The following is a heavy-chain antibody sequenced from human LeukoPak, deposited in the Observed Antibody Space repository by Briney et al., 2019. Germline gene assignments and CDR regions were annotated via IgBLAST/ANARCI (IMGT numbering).Heavy chain of an antibody. D-gene: IGHD3-9*01. CDR3: ATLSQTGYYQKGNWFDP. J-gene: IGHJ5*02. CDR1: GYTLTELS. V-gene: IGHV1-24*01. Sequence: ASVTVSCKVSGYTLTELSMHWVRQAPGKGLEWMGGFDPEDGETIYAQKFQGRVTMTEDTSTDTAYMELSSLRSEDTAVYYCATLSQTGYYQKGNWFDPWGQGTLVTVSS. CDR2: FDPEDGET.